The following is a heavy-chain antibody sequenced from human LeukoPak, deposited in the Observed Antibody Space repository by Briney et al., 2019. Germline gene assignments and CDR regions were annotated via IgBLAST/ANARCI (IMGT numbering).Heavy chain of an antibody. D-gene: IGHD3-22*01. CDR1: GGTFSSYA. CDR3: ARDRPVGDSHDSSGYYGPVYYYYMDV. V-gene: IGHV1-69*06. CDR2: IIPIFGTA. J-gene: IGHJ6*03. Sequence: ASVKVSCKASGGTFSSYAISWVRQAPGQGLEWMGRIIPIFGTANYAQKFQGRVTITADKSTSTAYMELSSLRSEDTAVYYCARDRPVGDSHDSSGYYGPVYYYYMDVWGKGTTVTVSS.